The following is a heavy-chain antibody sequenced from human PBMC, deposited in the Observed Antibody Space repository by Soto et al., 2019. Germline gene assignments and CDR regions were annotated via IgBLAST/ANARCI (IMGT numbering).Heavy chain of an antibody. D-gene: IGHD1-26*01. J-gene: IGHJ4*02. CDR1: GFTFSSYG. V-gene: IGHV3-33*01. CDR3: ARDSRGSYSFDY. Sequence: QVQLVESGGGVVQPGRSLRLSCAASGFTFSSYGMHWVRQAPGKGLEWVAVIWYDGSNKYYADSVKGRFTISRDNSKNTLYLQMNSLRAEDTAVYYCARDSRGSYSFDYRGQGTLVTVSS. CDR2: IWYDGSNK.